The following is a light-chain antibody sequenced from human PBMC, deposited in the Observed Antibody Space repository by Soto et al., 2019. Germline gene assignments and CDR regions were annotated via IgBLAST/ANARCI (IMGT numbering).Light chain of an antibody. Sequence: QSVLTQPPSVSAAPGQKVTISCSGSSSNIWGNSMSWYQQLPGTAPKLLIYDDNRRPSGIPDRFSGSKSGTSATLGITGFQTGDEADYYCGSWDSSLSAYVFGTGTKVTV. CDR1: SSNIWGNS. V-gene: IGLV1-51*01. CDR3: GSWDSSLSAYV. J-gene: IGLJ1*01. CDR2: DDN.